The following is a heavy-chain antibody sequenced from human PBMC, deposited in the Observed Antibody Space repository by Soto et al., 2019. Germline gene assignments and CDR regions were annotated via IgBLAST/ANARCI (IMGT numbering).Heavy chain of an antibody. V-gene: IGHV1-69*06. CDR3: AGDGSSWSRQSHFFYGIGV. D-gene: IGHD6-13*01. J-gene: IGHJ6*02. CDR1: GSTFSSYA. CDR2: IIPICGTA. Sequence: AGKVTNTATGSTFSSYAISWVRQAPGQELEWMGGIIPICGTANFAQKFQGRVAIHAGKSTSTDSVELSSLRSAATAVYYCAGDGSSWSRQSHFFYGIGVRR.